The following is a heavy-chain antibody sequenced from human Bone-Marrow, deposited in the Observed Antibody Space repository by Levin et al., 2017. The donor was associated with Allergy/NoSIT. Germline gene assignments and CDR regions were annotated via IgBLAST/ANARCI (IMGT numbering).Heavy chain of an antibody. V-gene: IGHV4-31*03. D-gene: IGHD5-24*01. CDR3: AREDGYVFDY. CDR2: ISYRGST. Sequence: SQTLSLTCTVSGGSITSGGYHWSWIRQHPGKDLEWIGYISYRGSTYYNPSLKSRVTLSIDTSKTQISLKLNSLTAADTAVYFCAREDGYVFDYWGQGTLVTVSS. CDR1: GGSITSGGYH. J-gene: IGHJ4*02.